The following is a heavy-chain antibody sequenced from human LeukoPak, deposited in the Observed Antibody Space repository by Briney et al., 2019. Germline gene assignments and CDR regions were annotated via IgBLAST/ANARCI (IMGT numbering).Heavy chain of an antibody. J-gene: IGHJ4*02. CDR3: ARAYDILTGYSSNSHFDY. CDR1: GFTFSSYS. D-gene: IGHD3-9*01. CDR2: ISSSSSYI. V-gene: IGHV3-21*01. Sequence: GGSLRLSCAASGFTFSSYSMNWVRQAPGKGLEWVSSISSSSSYIYYADSVKGRFTISRDNAKNSLYLQMNSLRAEDTAVYYCARAYDILTGYSSNSHFDYWGQGILVTVSS.